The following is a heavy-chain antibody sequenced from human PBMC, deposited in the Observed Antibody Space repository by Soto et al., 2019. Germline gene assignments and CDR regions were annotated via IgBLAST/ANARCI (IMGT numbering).Heavy chain of an antibody. CDR2: ISYDGSNK. CDR1: GFTFSSYA. D-gene: IGHD3-9*01. V-gene: IGHV3-30-3*01. Sequence: GGSLRLSCAASGFTFSSYAMHWVRQAPGKGLEWVAVISYDGSNKYYADSVKGRFTISRDNSKNTLYLQMNSLRAEDTAVYYCARDHIYSYFDSLDAFDIWGQGTMVTVSS. CDR3: ARDHIYSYFDSLDAFDI. J-gene: IGHJ3*02.